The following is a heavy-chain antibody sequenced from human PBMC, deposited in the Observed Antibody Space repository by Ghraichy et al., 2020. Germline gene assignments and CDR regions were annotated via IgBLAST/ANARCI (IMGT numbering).Heavy chain of an antibody. CDR3: AKDHGFLAAADSYYFDY. D-gene: IGHD6-13*01. Sequence: GGSLRLSCAASGFTFSSYGMHWVRQAPGKGLEWVAVISYDGSNKYYADSVKGRFTISRDNSKNTLYLQMNSLRAEDTAVYYCAKDHGFLAAADSYYFDYWGQGTLVTVSS. V-gene: IGHV3-30*18. CDR2: ISYDGSNK. J-gene: IGHJ4*02. CDR1: GFTFSSYG.